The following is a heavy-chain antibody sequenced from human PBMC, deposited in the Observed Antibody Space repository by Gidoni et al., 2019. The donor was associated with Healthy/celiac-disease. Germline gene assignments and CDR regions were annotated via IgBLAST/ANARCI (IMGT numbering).Heavy chain of an antibody. CDR1: GFTFCSFS. Sequence: EVQLFGSGGGLVQPGGSLRPSCVPSGFTFCSFSRRWVRQAPGKGLEWVSAISGSGGSTYYADSVKGRFTISRDNSKNTLYLQMNSLRAEDTAVYYCAKIHHYYDSSGYYRHFDYWGQGTLVTVSS. CDR3: AKIHHYYDSSGYYRHFDY. V-gene: IGHV3-23*01. CDR2: ISGSGGST. J-gene: IGHJ4*02. D-gene: IGHD3-22*01.